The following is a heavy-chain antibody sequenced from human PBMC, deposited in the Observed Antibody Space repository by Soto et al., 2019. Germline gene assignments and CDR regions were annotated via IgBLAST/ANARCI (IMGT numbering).Heavy chain of an antibody. Sequence: QVQLQESGPGLVKPSQTLSLTCTVSGGSISSGGYYWSWIRQHPGKGLEWIGYIYYSGSTYYNPSLKRRFTVSVDTSKNQFSLKLSSVTVADTAVYYCARGSTMIAGWFDPWGQGTLVTVSS. CDR2: IYYSGST. CDR3: ARGSTMIAGWFDP. V-gene: IGHV4-31*03. J-gene: IGHJ5*02. D-gene: IGHD3-22*01. CDR1: GGSISSGGYY.